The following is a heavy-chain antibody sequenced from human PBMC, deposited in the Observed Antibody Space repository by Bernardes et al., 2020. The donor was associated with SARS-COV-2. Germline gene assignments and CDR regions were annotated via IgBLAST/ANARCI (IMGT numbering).Heavy chain of an antibody. D-gene: IGHD2-15*01. CDR2: VSGCCEEA. V-gene: IGHV3-23*01. Sequence: YQGLACLPSGFTLSSFVLRWVRQALGKGRAWVSSVSGCCEEAYYADSVKGRLIISRDNSKNTLDLQMNSLRDDDTAIYYCAKAGGRYCSGDSCYSPDYWGQGTLVIVSS. J-gene: IGHJ4*02. CDR1: GFTLSSFV. CDR3: AKAGGRYCSGDSCYSPDY.